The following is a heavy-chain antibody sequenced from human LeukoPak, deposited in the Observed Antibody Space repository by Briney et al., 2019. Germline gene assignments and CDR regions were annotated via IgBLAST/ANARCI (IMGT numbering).Heavy chain of an antibody. CDR3: ARPTLPYCSGGSCYERAKYYGMDV. D-gene: IGHD2-15*01. V-gene: IGHV5-51*01. J-gene: IGHJ6*02. Sequence: GESLKISCKGSGYSFTSYWIGWVRQMPGKGLEWMGIIYPGDSDTRYSPSFQGQVTISADKSISTAYLQWSSLKASDTAMYYCARPTLPYCSGGSCYERAKYYGMDVWGQGTTVTVSS. CDR2: IYPGDSDT. CDR1: GYSFTSYW.